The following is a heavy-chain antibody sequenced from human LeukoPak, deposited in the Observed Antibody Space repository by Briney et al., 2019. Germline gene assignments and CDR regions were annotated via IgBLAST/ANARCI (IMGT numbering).Heavy chain of an antibody. D-gene: IGHD5-24*01. Sequence: SVKVSCKASGGTFSSYAISWVRQAPGQGLEWMGGIIPIFGTANYAQKFQGRVTITADESTSTAYMELSSLRSEDTAVYYCAGGVPLGGLQPGFDIWGQGTMVTVSS. CDR1: GGTFSSYA. CDR3: AGGVPLGGLQPGFDI. J-gene: IGHJ3*02. V-gene: IGHV1-69*13. CDR2: IIPIFGTA.